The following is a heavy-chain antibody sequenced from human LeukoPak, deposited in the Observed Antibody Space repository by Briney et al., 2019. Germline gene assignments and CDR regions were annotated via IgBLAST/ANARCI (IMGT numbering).Heavy chain of an antibody. J-gene: IGHJ4*02. CDR1: GGSISSGGYY. V-gene: IGHV4-31*03. Sequence: SETLSLTCTVSGGSISSGGYYWSWIRQHPGKGLEWIGYIYYSGSTYYNPSLKSRVTISVDTSKNQFSLKLSSVTAADTAVYYCARGIYDSSGYYLDYMDYWGQGTLVTVSS. CDR2: IYYSGST. CDR3: ARGIYDSSGYYLDYMDY. D-gene: IGHD3-22*01.